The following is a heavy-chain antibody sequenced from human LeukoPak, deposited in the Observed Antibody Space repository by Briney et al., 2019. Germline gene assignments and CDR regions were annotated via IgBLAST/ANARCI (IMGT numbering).Heavy chain of an antibody. D-gene: IGHD3-16*02. V-gene: IGHV3-21*01. CDR1: GFTFSSYS. CDR3: ARDLGLRLGELSPIDY. Sequence: GGSLRLSCAASGFTFSSYSMNWVRQAPGKGLEWVSSISSSSSYIYYADSVKGRFTISRDNAKNSLYLQMNSPRAEDTAVYYCARDLGLRLGELSPIDYWGQGTLVTVSS. CDR2: ISSSSSYI. J-gene: IGHJ4*02.